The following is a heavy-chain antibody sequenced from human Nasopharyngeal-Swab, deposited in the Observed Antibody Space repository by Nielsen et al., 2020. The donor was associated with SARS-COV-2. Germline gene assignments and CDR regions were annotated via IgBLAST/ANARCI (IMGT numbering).Heavy chain of an antibody. CDR3: ARSPYGGNSGGDY. D-gene: IGHD4-23*01. V-gene: IGHV5-51*01. Sequence: GESLKISCKGSGYSFTSYWIGWVRQMPGKGLEWMGIIYPSDSDTRYSPSFQGQVTISADKSINTAYLQWSRLSASDTAMYYCARSPYGGNSGGDYWGQGTLVTVSS. J-gene: IGHJ4*02. CDR2: IYPSDSDT. CDR1: GYSFTSYW.